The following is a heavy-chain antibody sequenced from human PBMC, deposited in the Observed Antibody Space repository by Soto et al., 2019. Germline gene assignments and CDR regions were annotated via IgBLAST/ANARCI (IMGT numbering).Heavy chain of an antibody. CDR2: INAGNGNT. CDR3: ARGPGGPDGPGDY. V-gene: IGHV1-3*01. J-gene: IGHJ4*02. Sequence: QVQLVQSGAEVKKPGASVKVSCKASGYTFTSYAMHWVRQAPGQRLEWMGWINAGNGNTKYSQKCHGRVTSTRDTSAGTAYRELSSLRSEDTAVYYCARGPGGPDGPGDYWGQGTLVTVSS. D-gene: IGHD2-15*01. CDR1: GYTFTSYA.